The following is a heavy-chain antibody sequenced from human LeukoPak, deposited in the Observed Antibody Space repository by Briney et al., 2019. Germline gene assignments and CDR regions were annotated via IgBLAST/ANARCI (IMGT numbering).Heavy chain of an antibody. J-gene: IGHJ5*02. D-gene: IGHD3-10*01. CDR2: VFHRGST. CDR1: GGSISSSGYY. Sequence: PSETLSLTCTVSGGSISSSGYYWGWIRQPPGKGLEWIGEVFHRGSTNYNPSLKSRVTISVDESNNQFSLKMSSVTAADTAVYYCARDKGTMLRGYWFDPWGQGTLVTVSS. V-gene: IGHV4-39*07. CDR3: ARDKGTMLRGYWFDP.